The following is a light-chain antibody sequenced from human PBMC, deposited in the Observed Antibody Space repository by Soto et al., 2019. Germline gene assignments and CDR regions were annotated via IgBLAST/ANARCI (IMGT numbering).Light chain of an antibody. CDR1: QSVSRSY. V-gene: IGKV3D-20*02. J-gene: IGKJ5*01. CDR2: DAS. Sequence: EIVLTQSAGTLSLSPGERATLSCRASQSVSRSYLAWYQQKPGQAPRLLIYDASNRAAGVPVRFSGSESGTDFTLTISSVEPDDFAVYYCQQRSNWPPITFGQGTRLDIK. CDR3: QQRSNWPPIT.